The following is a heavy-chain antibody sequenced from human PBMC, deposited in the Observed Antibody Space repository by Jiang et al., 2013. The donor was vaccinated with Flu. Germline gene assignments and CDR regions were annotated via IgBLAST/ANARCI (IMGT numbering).Heavy chain of an antibody. Sequence: GAEVKKPGESLKISCKGSGYSFTSYWIGWVRQMPGKGLEWMGIIYPGDSDTRYSPSFQGQVTISADKSISTAYLQWSSLKASDTAMYYCARTPTSAAYYEYYFDYWGQGTLVTVSS. CDR1: GYSFTSYW. CDR3: ARTPTSAAYYEYYFDY. J-gene: IGHJ4*02. D-gene: IGHD3-16*01. CDR2: IYPGDSDT. V-gene: IGHV5-51*03.